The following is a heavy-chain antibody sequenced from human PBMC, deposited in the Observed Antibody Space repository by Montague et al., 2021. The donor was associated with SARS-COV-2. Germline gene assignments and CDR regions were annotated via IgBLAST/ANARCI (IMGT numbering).Heavy chain of an antibody. CDR3: ARVFPRWLQFDPYFDY. Sequence: SETLSLTCTVSGATISPYYWRWIRPPTRKALEWVGHICYSGDYFXXPSLKTRVTISVDTSKNQFSLKLSSVTAAVTALYYCARVFPRWLQFDPYFDYWGQVTLV. D-gene: IGHD5-24*01. CDR1: GATISPYY. CDR2: ICYSGDY. V-gene: IGHV4-59*01. J-gene: IGHJ4*02.